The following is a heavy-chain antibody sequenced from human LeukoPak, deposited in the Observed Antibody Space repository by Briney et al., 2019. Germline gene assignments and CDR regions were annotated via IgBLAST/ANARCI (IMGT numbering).Heavy chain of an antibody. CDR2: ISGSGGST. CDR1: GFTFSSYA. J-gene: IGHJ4*02. D-gene: IGHD3-16*02. CDR3: AKDRYYDYVWGSYRYTCDY. Sequence: QPGGSLRLSCAASGFTFSSYAMSWVRQAPGKGLEWVSAISGSGGSTYYADSVKDRFTISRDNSKNTLYLQMNSLRAEDTAVYYCAKDRYYDYVWGSYRYTCDYWGQGTLVTVSS. V-gene: IGHV3-23*01.